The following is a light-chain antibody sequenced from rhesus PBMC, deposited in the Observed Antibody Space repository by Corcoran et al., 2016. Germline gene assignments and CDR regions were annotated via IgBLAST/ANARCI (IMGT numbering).Light chain of an antibody. Sequence: DIQMTQSPSSLSASVGDTVTITCRASQSISSWLAWYQQKPGKAPKLRIYKASTLQSGVPSRFSGSGSGTYFTLTISSLQSEDFATYYCQQYSSSPYSFGQGTKVEIK. CDR2: KAS. CDR1: QSISSW. J-gene: IGKJ2*01. CDR3: QQYSSSPYS. V-gene: IGKV1-22*01.